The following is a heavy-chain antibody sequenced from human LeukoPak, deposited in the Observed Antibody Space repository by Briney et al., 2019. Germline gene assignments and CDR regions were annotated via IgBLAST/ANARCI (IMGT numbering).Heavy chain of an antibody. Sequence: GGSLRLPCAASGFVFNIYGMPWVRQAPGKGLEWVAVIAYDGGNKYYADSVRGRFAISRDDSKKTLYLQMNSLRVEDTAVYYCVKETYTGSDWYSDWGQGTLVTVSS. J-gene: IGHJ4*02. CDR3: VKETYTGSDWYSD. V-gene: IGHV3-30*18. D-gene: IGHD6-19*01. CDR2: IAYDGGNK. CDR1: GFVFNIYG.